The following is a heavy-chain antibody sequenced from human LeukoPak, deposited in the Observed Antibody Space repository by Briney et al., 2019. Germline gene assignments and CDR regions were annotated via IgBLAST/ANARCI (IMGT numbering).Heavy chain of an antibody. Sequence: PGGSLRLSCAASGFTFSSYAMSWVRHAPGKGLEWVSAIIGCGGSTYYADSVKGRFTISRDNSKNTLYLQMNSLRAEDTAVYYCAKDDSPSVEYQLLCLFDYWGQGTLVTVSS. CDR1: GFTFSSYA. CDR3: AKDDSPSVEYQLLCLFDY. D-gene: IGHD2-2*01. V-gene: IGHV3-23*01. CDR2: IIGCGGST. J-gene: IGHJ4*02.